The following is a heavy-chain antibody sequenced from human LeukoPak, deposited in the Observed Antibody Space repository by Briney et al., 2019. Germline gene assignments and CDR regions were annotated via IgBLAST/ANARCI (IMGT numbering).Heavy chain of an antibody. J-gene: IGHJ4*02. Sequence: GGSLRLSCAATGSTLSSYSMNWVRQAPGKGLEWVSHISISGSTIHYADSVRGRFTISRDSAKNSLYLQMNSLRADDTAVYYCSTAKFDYWGQGALLTVSS. V-gene: IGHV3-48*01. CDR3: STAKFDY. CDR1: GSTLSSYS. CDR2: ISISGSTI.